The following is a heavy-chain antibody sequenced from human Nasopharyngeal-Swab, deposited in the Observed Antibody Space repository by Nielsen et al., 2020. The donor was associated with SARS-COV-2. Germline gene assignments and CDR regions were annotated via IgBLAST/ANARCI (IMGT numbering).Heavy chain of an antibody. V-gene: IGHV4-34*01. Sequence: SETLSLTCAVYGGSFSAYYWSWIRQPPGKGLEWIGEINHSGSTNYNPSLKSRVTISVDTSKNQFSLKLSSVTAADTAVYYCARESARRHYYYGMDVWGQGTTVTVSS. D-gene: IGHD6-6*01. J-gene: IGHJ6*02. CDR3: ARESARRHYYYGMDV. CDR1: GGSFSAYY. CDR2: INHSGST.